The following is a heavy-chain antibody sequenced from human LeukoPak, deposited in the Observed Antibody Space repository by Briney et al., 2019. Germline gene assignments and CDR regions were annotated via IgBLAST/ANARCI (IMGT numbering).Heavy chain of an antibody. D-gene: IGHD1-26*01. CDR3: AGGGGVGAKY. Sequence: PGGSLRLSCAASGFNASNNHMSWVRQAPGKGLEWVSVIYISGNPYYADSVKGRFTISRDNSKNTLYLQMNSLRAEDTAVYYCAGGGGVGAKYWGRGTLVTVSS. V-gene: IGHV3-53*01. J-gene: IGHJ4*02. CDR1: GFNASNNH. CDR2: IYISGNP.